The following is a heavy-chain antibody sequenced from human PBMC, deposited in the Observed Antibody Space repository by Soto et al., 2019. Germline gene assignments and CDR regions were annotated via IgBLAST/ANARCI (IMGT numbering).Heavy chain of an antibody. V-gene: IGHV1-3*01. CDR3: ARGCSSTSCPASFDY. CDR1: GYTFTSYA. Sequence: ASVKVSCKASGYTFTSYAMHWVRQAPGQRLEWMGWINAGNGNTKYSQKFQGRVTITRDTSASTAYMELSSLRSEDTAVYYCARGCSSTSCPASFDYWGQRTLVPVSS. CDR2: INAGNGNT. J-gene: IGHJ4*02. D-gene: IGHD2-2*01.